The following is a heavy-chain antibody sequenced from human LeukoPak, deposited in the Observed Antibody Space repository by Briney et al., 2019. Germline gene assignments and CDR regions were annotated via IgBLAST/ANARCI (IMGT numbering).Heavy chain of an antibody. CDR1: GFTSSSYW. CDR3: ARGNYGLDY. D-gene: IGHD4-17*01. CDR2: INGDGSTT. Sequence: GGSLRLSCAASGFTSSSYWMYWVRHAPGKGLVWVSRINGDGSTTKYADSVKGRFTISKDNAKNTPYLQMNSLRTEDTAVYYCARGNYGLDYWGQGTLVTVSS. J-gene: IGHJ4*02. V-gene: IGHV3-74*03.